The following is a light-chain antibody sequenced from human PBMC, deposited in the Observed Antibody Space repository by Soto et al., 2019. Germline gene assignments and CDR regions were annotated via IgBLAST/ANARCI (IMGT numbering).Light chain of an antibody. CDR3: QQRSDSLT. CDR1: QSLLHSNGYNY. CDR2: NTS. V-gene: IGKV2-28*01. Sequence: DIVMTQSPLSLPVTPGEPASISCRSSQSLLHSNGYNYLDWYQQKPGQAPRLLIYNTSKRATGIPARFSGSGSGTDFTLTISSLEPEDFAVYYCQQRSDSLTFGGGTKVDIK. J-gene: IGKJ4*01.